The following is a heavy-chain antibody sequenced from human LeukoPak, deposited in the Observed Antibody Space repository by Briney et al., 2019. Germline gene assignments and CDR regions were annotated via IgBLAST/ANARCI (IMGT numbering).Heavy chain of an antibody. J-gene: IGHJ4*02. CDR2: ISFDGGHI. CDR3: ARDAIGDKYYFGY. D-gene: IGHD3-22*01. Sequence: PGRSLRLSCVASGFTFSSFAMHWVRQAPGKGLEWVAVISFDGGHIYYADSVKGRFTISRDSSKNTLYLQMNSLRAEDTAVYYCARDAIGDKYYFGYWGQGTLVTVSS. CDR1: GFTFSSFA. V-gene: IGHV3-30*03.